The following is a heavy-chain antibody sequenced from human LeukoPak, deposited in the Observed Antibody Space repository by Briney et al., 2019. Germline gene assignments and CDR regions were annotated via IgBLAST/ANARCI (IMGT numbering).Heavy chain of an antibody. J-gene: IGHJ3*02. Sequence: SETLSLTCTVSGGSISSSSYYWGWIRQPPGKGLEWIGSIYYSGSTYYNPSLKSRVTISVDTSKNQFSLKLSSATAADTAVYYCARSSGPLDAFDIWGQGTMVTVSS. D-gene: IGHD3-22*01. CDR3: ARSSGPLDAFDI. V-gene: IGHV4-39*07. CDR1: GGSISSSSYY. CDR2: IYYSGST.